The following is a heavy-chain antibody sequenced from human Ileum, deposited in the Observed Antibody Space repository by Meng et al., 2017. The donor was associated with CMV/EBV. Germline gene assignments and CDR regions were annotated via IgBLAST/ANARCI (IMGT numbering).Heavy chain of an antibody. V-gene: IGHV4-34*01. Sequence: QVQLQQWGAGQLKPSETLPLVCAVHNSAFSDYYWTWIRQSPGKGLEWIGEINNRGSTNYNPSLKSRVTISIDTSRNQFSLKLTSMTAADTAVYYCARASPQRRFLSYWGQGTLVTVSS. CDR3: ARASPQRRFLSY. CDR1: NSAFSDYY. D-gene: IGHD3-3*01. CDR2: INNRGST. J-gene: IGHJ4*02.